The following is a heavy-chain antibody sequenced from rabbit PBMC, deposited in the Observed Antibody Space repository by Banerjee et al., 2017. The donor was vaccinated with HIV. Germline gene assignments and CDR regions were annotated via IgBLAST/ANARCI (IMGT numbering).Heavy chain of an antibody. Sequence: QEQLVEYGGDLVKPGASLTLTCIAGGFSFSSIYYMCWFRQAPGKGLEWIACIDAGGSGSTYYASWAKGRFTISKTSSTTVTLQMTSLTAADTATYFCARYATSSGDYGLWGPGTLVTVS. D-gene: IGHD1-1*01. V-gene: IGHV1S45*01. J-gene: IGHJ4*01. CDR2: IDAGGSGST. CDR3: ARYATSSGDYGL. CDR1: GFSFSSIYY.